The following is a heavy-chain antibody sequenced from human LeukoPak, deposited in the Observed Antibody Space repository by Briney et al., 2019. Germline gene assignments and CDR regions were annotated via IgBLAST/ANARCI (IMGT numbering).Heavy chain of an antibody. J-gene: IGHJ5*02. V-gene: IGHV3-15*01. CDR2: IKSKTDGGTT. CDR3: RYSALWWFPQA. Sequence: GGSLRLSCAASGFTFSTYSMNWVRQAPGKGLEWVGRIKSKTDGGTTDYAAPVKGRFTISRDDSKNTLYLQMNSLKTEDTAVYYCRYSALWWFPQAWGQGTLVTVSS. D-gene: IGHD1-26*01. CDR1: GFTFSTYS.